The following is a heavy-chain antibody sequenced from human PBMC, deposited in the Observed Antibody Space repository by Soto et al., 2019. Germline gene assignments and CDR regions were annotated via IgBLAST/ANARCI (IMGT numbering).Heavy chain of an antibody. J-gene: IGHJ3*02. D-gene: IGHD2-15*01. CDR2: FDPEDGET. Sequence: GASVKVSCKVSGYTLTELSMHWVRQAPGKGLEWMGGFDPEDGETIYAQKFQGRVTMTEDTSTDTAYMELSSLRSEDTAVYYCATGPYCSGGSCYSRGAFDIWGQGTMVTVSS. CDR3: ATGPYCSGGSCYSRGAFDI. V-gene: IGHV1-24*01. CDR1: GYTLTELS.